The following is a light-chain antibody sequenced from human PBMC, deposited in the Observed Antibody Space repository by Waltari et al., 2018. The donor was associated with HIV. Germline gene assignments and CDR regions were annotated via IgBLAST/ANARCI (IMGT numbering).Light chain of an antibody. CDR3: NSRDSSGNHVL. Sequence: SFGLAQDPAVSVALGQPVRITCQGDSLRRYSASWYQQKPGQAPVLVIHGRNNRPSGIPDRFSGSSSGYTASLTITGAQAEDEADYFCNSRDSSGNHVLFGGGTKLTVL. J-gene: IGLJ2*01. CDR2: GRN. V-gene: IGLV3-19*01. CDR1: SLRRYS.